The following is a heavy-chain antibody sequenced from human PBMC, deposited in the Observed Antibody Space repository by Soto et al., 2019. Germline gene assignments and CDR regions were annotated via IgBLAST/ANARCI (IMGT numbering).Heavy chain of an antibody. D-gene: IGHD2-15*01. CDR3: ARGPYFIVDSCYSRCYGMSV. Sequence: SLRLSCAASGFTFSSYSMNWVRQAPGKGLEWVSYISSSSSTIYYADSVKGRFTISRDNAKNSLYLQMNSLRDEDTAVYYCARGPYFIVDSCYSRCYGMSVCTRRTTVTVSS. J-gene: IGHJ6*02. V-gene: IGHV3-48*02. CDR1: GFTFSSYS. CDR2: ISSSSSTI.